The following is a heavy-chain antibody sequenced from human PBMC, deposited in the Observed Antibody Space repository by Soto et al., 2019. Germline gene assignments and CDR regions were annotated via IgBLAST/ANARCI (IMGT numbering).Heavy chain of an antibody. V-gene: IGHV3-30*18. CDR1: GFTFSSYG. CDR3: VKDRYSGYEEIDY. CDR2: ISYDGSNK. J-gene: IGHJ4*02. Sequence: GGSLRLSCAASGFTFSSYGMHWVRQAPGKGLEWVAVISYDGSNKYYADSVKGRFTISRDNSKNTLYLQMNSLRGEDMAVYYCVKDRYSGYEEIDYWGQGTLVTVSS. D-gene: IGHD5-12*01.